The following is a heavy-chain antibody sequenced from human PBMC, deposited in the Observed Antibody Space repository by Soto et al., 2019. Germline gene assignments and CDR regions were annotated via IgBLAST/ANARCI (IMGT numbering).Heavy chain of an antibody. D-gene: IGHD2-2*01. CDR1: GFSISSNY. CDR3: PRKPPGAIQGWAFGRDV. J-gene: IGHJ6*02. V-gene: IGHV3-53*02. CDR2: TFSGGNT. Sequence: ELQLVETGGGLIQTGGSLRLSCAASGFSISSNYIAWVRQPPGKGLEWVSTTFSGGNTEYAASVKGRCSISRDNYKNTLYLQMDNRRSEDPPVYYCPRKPPGAIQGWAFGRDVWAKGPRSPSP.